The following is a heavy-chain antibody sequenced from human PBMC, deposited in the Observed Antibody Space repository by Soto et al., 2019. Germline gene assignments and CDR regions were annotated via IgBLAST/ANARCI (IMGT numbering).Heavy chain of an antibody. CDR1: GYSFSSYW. CDR3: ARQGEVVDDFWSGYYHY. V-gene: IGHV5-51*01. D-gene: IGHD3-3*01. CDR2: TYPGDSDT. J-gene: IGHJ4*02. Sequence: PGESLKISCKGSGYSFSSYWIGWVRQMPGKGLEWLGITYPGDSDTRYSPSFQGQVTISADKSISTAYLQWSSLKASDTAMYYCARQGEVVDDFWSGYYHYWGQGTLVTVSS.